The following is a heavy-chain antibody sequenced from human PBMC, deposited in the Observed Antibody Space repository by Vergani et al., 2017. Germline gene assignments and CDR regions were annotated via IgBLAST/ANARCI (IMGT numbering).Heavy chain of an antibody. CDR3: ARVDGIVVVPAAIRPYNYYGMDV. Sequence: EVQLVESGGGLVKPGGSLRLSCAASGFTFSSYSMNWVRQAPGKGLEWVSSISSSSSYIYYADSVKGRFTISRDNAKNSLYLQMNSLRAEDTAVYYCARVDGIVVVPAAIRPYNYYGMDVWGQGTTVTVSS. CDR2: ISSSSSYI. D-gene: IGHD2-2*02. CDR1: GFTFSSYS. V-gene: IGHV3-21*01. J-gene: IGHJ6*02.